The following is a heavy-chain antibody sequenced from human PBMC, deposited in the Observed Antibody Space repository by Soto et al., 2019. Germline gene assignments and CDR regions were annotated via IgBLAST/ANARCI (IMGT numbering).Heavy chain of an antibody. J-gene: IGHJ6*02. D-gene: IGHD1-26*01. CDR3: GRESGRDYYYYYARDV. Sequence: SETLSLTCTVSGGSVGSGSYYWSWIRQPPGKGLEWIGYIHYSGSTNYNPSLKSRVTISVDTSKNQFSLKLSSVTAADTAVDYGGRESGRDYYYYYARDVWGQGTTVTVSS. CDR1: GGSVGSGSYY. V-gene: IGHV4-61*01. CDR2: IHYSGST.